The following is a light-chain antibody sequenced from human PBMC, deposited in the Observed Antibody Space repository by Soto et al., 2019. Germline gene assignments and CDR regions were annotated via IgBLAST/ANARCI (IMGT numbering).Light chain of an antibody. CDR1: QSILYNSNKKNY. Sequence: DIVMNQSPDFLAVSLGERATINCTSSQSILYNSNKKNYLAWYQQKPRQPPRLLIYWASTRESGVPERFSGPGSGADCTLTISGLRAEDVAVYDCQHYVKSPVSFGHGTKV. V-gene: IGKV4-1*01. CDR3: QHYVKSPVS. CDR2: WAS. J-gene: IGKJ3*01.